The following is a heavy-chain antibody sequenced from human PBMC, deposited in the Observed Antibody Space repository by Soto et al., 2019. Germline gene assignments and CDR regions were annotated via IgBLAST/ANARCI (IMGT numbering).Heavy chain of an antibody. CDR1: GFTSGNFW. V-gene: IGHV3-7*04. Sequence: GASLRLSCVTSGFTSGNFWHTWVRLALGKGLEWVANINEAGSEKHYLDSVKGRFTISRDNAKNSVFLQMNSLRVEVTAVYYCARARGLDCSWGQGTPVTVSS. CDR2: INEAGSEK. J-gene: IGHJ5*01. D-gene: IGHD1-1*01. CDR3: ARARGLDCS.